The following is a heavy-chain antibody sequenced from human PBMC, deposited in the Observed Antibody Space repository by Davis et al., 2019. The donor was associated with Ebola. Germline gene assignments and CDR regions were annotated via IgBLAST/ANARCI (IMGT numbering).Heavy chain of an antibody. J-gene: IGHJ4*02. CDR3: AKDRSSSGSFHDY. Sequence: PGGSLRLSCVASGFRFSDYAMHWVRQAPGKGLEWVAIMPYAGTDKYYADSVRGRFTISRDNSKNTLYLQMNSLRAEDTAVYYCAKDRSSSGSFHDYWGQGTLVTVSS. CDR2: MPYAGTDK. D-gene: IGHD3-10*01. V-gene: IGHV3-30*04. CDR1: GFRFSDYA.